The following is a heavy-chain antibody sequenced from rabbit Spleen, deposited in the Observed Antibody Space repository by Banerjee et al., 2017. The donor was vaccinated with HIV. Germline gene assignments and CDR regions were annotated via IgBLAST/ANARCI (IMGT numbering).Heavy chain of an antibody. CDR1: GVSFSSSSY. J-gene: IGHJ6*01. D-gene: IGHD1-1*01. CDR2: IDAGSSGFT. V-gene: IGHV1S45*01. CDR3: ARDTSSSFSSYGMDL. Sequence: QEQLKESGGGLVKPEGSLTLTCKASGVSFSSSSYMCWVRQAPGKGLEWIACIDAGSSGFTYFATWAKGRFTCSKTSSTTVTLQMTRLTAADTATYFCARDTSSSFSSYGMDLWGQGTLVTVS.